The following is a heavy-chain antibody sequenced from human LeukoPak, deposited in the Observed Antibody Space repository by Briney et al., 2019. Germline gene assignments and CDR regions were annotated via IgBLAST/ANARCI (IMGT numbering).Heavy chain of an antibody. CDR1: GYTFTGYY. V-gene: IGHV1-2*02. Sequence: ASVKVSCKASGYTFTGYYMHWVRQAPGQGLEWMGWINPNSGGTNYAQKLQGRVTMTTDTSTSTAYMELRSLRSDDTAVYYCARVEMATIPPYYFDYWGQGTLVTVSS. CDR3: ARVEMATIPPYYFDY. J-gene: IGHJ4*02. CDR2: INPNSGGT. D-gene: IGHD5-24*01.